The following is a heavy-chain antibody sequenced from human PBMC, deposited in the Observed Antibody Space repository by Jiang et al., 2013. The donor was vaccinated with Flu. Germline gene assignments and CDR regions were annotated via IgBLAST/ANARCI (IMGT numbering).Heavy chain of an antibody. J-gene: IGHJ4*02. Sequence: GPGLVKPSETLSLTCTVSGDSMTSGSYHWNWIRQPAGKGLEWIGSIYYSGSTYYNPSLKSRVTISVDTSKNQFSLKLSSVTAADTAVYYCGYYDSSGYYADYWGQGTLVTVSS. CDR2: IYYSGST. V-gene: IGHV4-39*01. CDR1: GDSMTSGSYH. D-gene: IGHD3-22*01. CDR3: GYYDSSGYYADY.